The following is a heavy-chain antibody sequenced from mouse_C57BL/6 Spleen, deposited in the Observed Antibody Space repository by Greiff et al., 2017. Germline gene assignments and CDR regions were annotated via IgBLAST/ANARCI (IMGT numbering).Heavy chain of an antibody. J-gene: IGHJ2*01. D-gene: IGHD3-2*01. CDR1: GYTFTDYE. CDR2: IDPETGGT. CDR3: TRGDSFFDY. V-gene: IGHV1-15*01. Sequence: VQLQESGAELVRPGASVTLSCKASGYTFTDYEMHWVKQTPVHGLEWIGAIDPETGGTAYNQKFKGQAILTADKSSSTAYMELRSLTSEDSAVYYCTRGDSFFDYWGQGTTLTVSS.